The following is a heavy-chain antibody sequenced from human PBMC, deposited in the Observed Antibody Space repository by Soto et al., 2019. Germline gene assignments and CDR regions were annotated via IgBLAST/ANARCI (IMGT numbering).Heavy chain of an antibody. CDR1: GGSISSSSYY. J-gene: IGHJ5*02. D-gene: IGHD4-17*01. CDR2: IYYSGSA. Sequence: LSLTCTVSGGSISSSSYYWGCIRQPPGKGLEWIGSIYYSGSAYYNPSLKSRVTISVDTSKNQFSLKLSSVTAADTAVYYCARSPVYGNWFDPWGQGTLVTVFS. CDR3: ARSPVYGNWFDP. V-gene: IGHV4-39*01.